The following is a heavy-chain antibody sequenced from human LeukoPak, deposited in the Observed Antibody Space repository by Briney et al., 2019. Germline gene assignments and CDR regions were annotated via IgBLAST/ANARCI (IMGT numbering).Heavy chain of an antibody. CDR1: GGSISSGSYY. Sequence: SETLSLTCTVSGGSISSGSYYWSWIRQPAGKGLEWIGRIYTSGSTNYNPSLKSRVTISVDTSKNQFSLKLSSVTAADTAVYYCARDSGGSYSPYYYYMDVWGKGTTVTVSS. J-gene: IGHJ6*03. CDR3: ARDSGGSYSPYYYYMDV. V-gene: IGHV4-61*02. CDR2: IYTSGST. D-gene: IGHD1-26*01.